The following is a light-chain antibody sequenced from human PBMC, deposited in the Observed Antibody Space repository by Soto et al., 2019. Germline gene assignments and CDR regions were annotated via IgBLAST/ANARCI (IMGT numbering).Light chain of an antibody. CDR1: NIGSKS. J-gene: IGLJ1*01. V-gene: IGLV3-21*02. CDR3: QVWDGSSEHYV. Sequence: SYELAQPPSVSVAPGQTATVTCGGSNIGSKSVHWYQQKPGQAPVLVVYDDSERPSGIPERFSGSNSGNTATLTISRVEADDEADFYCQVWDGSSEHYVFGTGTKVTVL. CDR2: DDS.